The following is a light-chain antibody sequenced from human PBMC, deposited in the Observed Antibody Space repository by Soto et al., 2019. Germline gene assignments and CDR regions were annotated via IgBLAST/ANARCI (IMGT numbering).Light chain of an antibody. CDR2: DVT. CDR1: SSDIGGYNY. J-gene: IGLJ3*02. CDR3: SSYTSSSTLVV. V-gene: IGLV2-14*01. Sequence: QSVLTQPASVSGSPGQSITISCTGTSSDIGGYNYVSWYQQSPGKAPKLMIYDVTNRPSGVSNRFSGSKSGNTASLTISGLQAEDEADYSCSSYTSSSTLVVFGGGTKLTVL.